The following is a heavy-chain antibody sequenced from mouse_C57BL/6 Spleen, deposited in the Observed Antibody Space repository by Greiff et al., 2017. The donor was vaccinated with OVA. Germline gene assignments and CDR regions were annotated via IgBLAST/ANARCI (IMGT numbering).Heavy chain of an antibody. CDR2: ISYDGSN. V-gene: IGHV3-6*01. J-gene: IGHJ2*01. CDR3: ATYDYDGRGFDY. Sequence: DVKPQESGPGLVKPSQSLSLTCSVTGYSITSGYYWNWIRQFPGNKLEWMGYISYDGSNNYNPSLKNRISITRDTSKNQFFLKLNSVTTEDTATYYCATYDYDGRGFDYWGQGTTLTVSS. CDR1: GYSITSGYY. D-gene: IGHD2-4*01.